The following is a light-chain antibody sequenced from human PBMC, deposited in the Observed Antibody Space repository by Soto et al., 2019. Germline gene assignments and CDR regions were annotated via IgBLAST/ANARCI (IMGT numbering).Light chain of an antibody. J-gene: IGKJ1*01. CDR3: QQYDVYST. V-gene: IGKV1-5*03. CDR2: KAS. CDR1: QSISSW. Sequence: DIQMTQSPSTLSASVGGTVIITFRASQSISSWLAWYQQKPGMAPKLLIYKASTLQSGVPSRFSGSGYGTEFTLTINRLQPDDSATYYCQQYDVYSTFGQGTKVHIK.